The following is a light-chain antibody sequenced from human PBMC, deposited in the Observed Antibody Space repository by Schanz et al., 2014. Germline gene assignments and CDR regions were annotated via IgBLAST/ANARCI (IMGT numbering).Light chain of an antibody. Sequence: DIVLTQSPDTLSSSPGERATLSCRASEPVGSDYVAWYQQKPDQAPRLLIDAASTRVTGVPDRFRGSGSVTKFTLTISSLEPEDSAVYYCQQRSNWPPMYSFGQGTKLEIK. CDR3: QQRSNWPPMYS. J-gene: IGKJ2*03. CDR2: AAS. CDR1: EPVGSDY. V-gene: IGKV3D-20*02.